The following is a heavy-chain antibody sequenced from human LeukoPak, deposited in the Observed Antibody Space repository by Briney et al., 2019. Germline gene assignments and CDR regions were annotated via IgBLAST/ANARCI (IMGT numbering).Heavy chain of an antibody. D-gene: IGHD6-19*01. CDR2: IRYDGGNK. CDR1: GFTFSSYG. J-gene: IGHJ4*02. CDR3: ARAEKIAVAGMGYYFDY. V-gene: IGHV3-30*02. Sequence: PGGSLRLSCAASGFTFSSYGMHWVRQAPGKGLEWVAFIRYDGGNKYYADSVKGRFTISRDNSKNTLYLQMNSLRAEDTAVYYCARAEKIAVAGMGYYFDYWGQGTLVTVSS.